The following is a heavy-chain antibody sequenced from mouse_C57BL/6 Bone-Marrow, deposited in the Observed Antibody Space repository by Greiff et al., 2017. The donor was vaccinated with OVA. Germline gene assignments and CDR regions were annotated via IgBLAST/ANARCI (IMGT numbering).Heavy chain of an antibody. CDR3: ARSGYWYFDV. J-gene: IGHJ1*03. CDR1: GYAFSSYW. CDR2: IYPGDGDT. V-gene: IGHV1-80*01. Sequence: QVQLKQSGAELVKPGASVKISCKASGYAFSSYWMNWVKQRPGKGLEWIGQIYPGDGDTNYNGKFKGKATLTADKSSSTAYVQLSSLTSEDSAVYFCARSGYWYFDVWGTGTTVTVSS.